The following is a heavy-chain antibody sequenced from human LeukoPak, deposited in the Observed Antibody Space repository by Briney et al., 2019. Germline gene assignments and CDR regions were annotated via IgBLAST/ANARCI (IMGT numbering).Heavy chain of an antibody. CDR1: GFTFSSYS. CDR3: AGLAVAGTTHDY. J-gene: IGHJ4*02. D-gene: IGHD6-19*01. CDR2: ISSSSSYI. Sequence: GGSLRLSCVASGFTFSSYSMNWVRQAPGRGLEWVSSISSSSSYIYYADSVKGRFTISRDNAKNSLYLQMNSLRAEDTAVYYCAGLAVAGTTHDYWGQGTLVTVSS. V-gene: IGHV3-21*01.